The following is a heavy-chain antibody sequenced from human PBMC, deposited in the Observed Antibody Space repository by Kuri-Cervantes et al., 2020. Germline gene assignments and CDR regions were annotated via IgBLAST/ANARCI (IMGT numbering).Heavy chain of an antibody. CDR1: GFSLRANGMG. CDR3: ARNLGGGWNIDY. V-gene: IGHV2-5*02. CDR2: IFWDDNE. D-gene: IGHD6-19*01. Sequence: SGPTLVKPTQTLTLTCTFSGFSLRANGMGVGWIRQPPGRALEWLALIFWDDNERYSPALKSRLTITKDTSKNQVVLTMTNMDPVDTATYYCARNLGGGWNIDYWGQGTLVTVSS. J-gene: IGHJ4*02.